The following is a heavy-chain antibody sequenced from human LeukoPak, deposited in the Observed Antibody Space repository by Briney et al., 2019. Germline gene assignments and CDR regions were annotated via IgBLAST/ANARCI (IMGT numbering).Heavy chain of an antibody. D-gene: IGHD5-24*01. V-gene: IGHV4-59*08. J-gene: IGHJ3*02. Sequence: SETLSLTCNVSGDSLTGHFWSWIRQTPGKGLEWIGYVFHSGTTNYSPSLKSRVTISLDTSKKQFYLRLASVTAADTALYYCARRMATVTDAFDIWGRRTMVSVSS. CDR2: VFHSGTT. CDR1: GDSLTGHF. CDR3: ARRMATVTDAFDI.